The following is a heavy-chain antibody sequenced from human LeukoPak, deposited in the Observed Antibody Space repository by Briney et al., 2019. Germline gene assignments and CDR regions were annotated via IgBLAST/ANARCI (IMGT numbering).Heavy chain of an antibody. D-gene: IGHD2-2*02. CDR2: ISGSGGST. J-gene: IGHJ4*02. CDR3: AKGDQPLLYGGAFDY. V-gene: IGHV3-23*01. Sequence: PGGSLRLSCAASGFTFSSYGMSWVRQAPGKGLEWVSAISGSGGSTYYADSVKGRFTISRDISKNTLYLQMHSLRAEDTAVYYCAKGDQPLLYGGAFDYWGQGTLVTVSS. CDR1: GFTFSSYG.